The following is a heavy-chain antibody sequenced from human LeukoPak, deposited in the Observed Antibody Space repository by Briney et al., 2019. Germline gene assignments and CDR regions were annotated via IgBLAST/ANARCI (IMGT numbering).Heavy chain of an antibody. D-gene: IGHD4-23*01. CDR2: IIPILGIA. CDR3: ARGRTTVVTPPWDY. CDR1: GGTFSSYA. J-gene: IGHJ4*02. Sequence: ASVKVSCKASGGTFSSYAISWVRQAPGQGLEWMGRIIPILGIANYAQKFQGRVTITADKSTSTAYMELSSLRSEDTAVYYCARGRTTVVTPPWDYWGQGTLVTVSS. V-gene: IGHV1-69*04.